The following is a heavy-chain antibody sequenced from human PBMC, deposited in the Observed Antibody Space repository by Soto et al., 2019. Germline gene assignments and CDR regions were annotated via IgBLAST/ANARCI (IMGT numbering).Heavy chain of an antibody. Sequence: QVQLVESGGGVVQPGRSLRLSCAASGFTFSSYGMHWVRQAPGKGLEWVAVIWYDGSNKYYADSVKGRFTISRDNSKNTLYLRMNSLRAEDTAVYYCARATKDSGYDFDYWGQGTLVTVSS. CDR1: GFTFSSYG. CDR3: ARATKDSGYDFDY. J-gene: IGHJ4*02. V-gene: IGHV3-33*01. CDR2: IWYDGSNK. D-gene: IGHD5-12*01.